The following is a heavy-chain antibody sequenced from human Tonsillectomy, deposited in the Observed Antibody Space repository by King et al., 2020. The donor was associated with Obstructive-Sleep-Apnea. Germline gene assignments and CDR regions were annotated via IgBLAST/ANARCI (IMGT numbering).Heavy chain of an antibody. CDR2: IWYAGRNK. CDR1: GFTFSSYG. Sequence: VQLVESGGGVVQPGRSLRLSCAASGFTFSSYGMHWVRQAPGKGLAWVAVIWYAGRNKYYADSVKGRFTISRDNSKNTLYLQINSLRAEDTAVYYCASLGMGDYYYYYGMDVWGQGTTVTVSS. CDR3: ASLGMGDYYYYYGMDV. V-gene: IGHV3-33*01. D-gene: IGHD7-27*01. J-gene: IGHJ6*02.